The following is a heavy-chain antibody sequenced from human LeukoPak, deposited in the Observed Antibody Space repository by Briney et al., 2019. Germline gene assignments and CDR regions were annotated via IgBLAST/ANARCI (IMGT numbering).Heavy chain of an antibody. V-gene: IGHV3-30*04. D-gene: IGHD3-22*01. Sequence: LGGSLRLSCAASGFTLSSYAMHWVRQAPGKGLEWVAVISYDGSNKYYADSVKGRFTISRDNSKNTLYLQMNSLRAEDTAVYYCARAYYYDSSGYYPYYFDYWGQGTLVTVSS. CDR3: ARAYYYDSSGYYPYYFDY. CDR2: ISYDGSNK. J-gene: IGHJ4*02. CDR1: GFTLSSYA.